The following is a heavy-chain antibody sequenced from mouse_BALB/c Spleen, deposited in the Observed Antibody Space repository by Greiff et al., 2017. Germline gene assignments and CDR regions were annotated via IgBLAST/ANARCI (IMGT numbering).Heavy chain of an antibody. CDR2: ISSGSSTI. V-gene: IGHV5-17*02. J-gene: IGHJ4*01. CDR3: ARIYYGNYDYAMDY. D-gene: IGHD2-1*01. Sequence: EVMLVESGGGLVQPGGSRKLSCAASGFTFSSFGMHWVRQAPEKGLEWVAYISSGSSTIYYADTVKGRFTISRDNPKNTLFLQMTSLRSEDTAMYYCARIYYGNYDYAMDYWGQGTSVTVSS. CDR1: GFTFSSFG.